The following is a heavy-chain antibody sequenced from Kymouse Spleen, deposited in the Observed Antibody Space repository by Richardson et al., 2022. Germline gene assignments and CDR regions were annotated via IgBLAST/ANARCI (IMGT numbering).Heavy chain of an antibody. D-gene: IGHD6-6*01. J-gene: IGHJ4*02. CDR2: IWYDGSNK. V-gene: IGHV3-33*01. Sequence: QVQLVESGGGVVQPGRSLRLSCAASGFTFSSYGMHWVRQAPGKGLEWVAVIWYDGSNKYYADSVKGRFTISRDNSKNTLYLQMNSLRAEDTAVYYCRGEQLVPVYFDYWGQGTLVTVSS. CDR3: RGEQLVPVYFDY. CDR1: GFTFSSYG.